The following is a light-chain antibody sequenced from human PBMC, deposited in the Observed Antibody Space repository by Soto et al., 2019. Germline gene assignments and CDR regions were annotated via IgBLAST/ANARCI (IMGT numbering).Light chain of an antibody. J-gene: IGLJ7*01. Sequence: QSVLTQPPSASGTPGQRVTISCSGSSSNIGSNYVYWYQQLPGTAPKLLIYRNNQRPSGVPDRFSGSKSVTSASLAISGLRSEDEADYYCAAWDDSLRGPVFGGGTQLTVL. CDR3: AAWDDSLRGPV. V-gene: IGLV1-47*01. CDR2: RNN. CDR1: SSNIGSNY.